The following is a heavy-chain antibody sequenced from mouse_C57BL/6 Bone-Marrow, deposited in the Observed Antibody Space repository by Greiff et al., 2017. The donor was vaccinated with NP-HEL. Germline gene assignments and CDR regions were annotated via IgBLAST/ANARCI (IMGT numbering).Heavy chain of an antibody. V-gene: IGHV1-69*01. CDR2: IDPSDSYP. D-gene: IGHD2-4*01. CDR3: ASGLYDYDFVY. Sequence: QVQLQQPGAELVMPGASVKLSCKASGYTFTSYWMHWVKQRPGQGLEWIGEIDPSDSYPNYTQQFKGKSTLTVDKSSSTAYMQLRSLTSEDSAVYYCASGLYDYDFVYWGQGTALTVSS. J-gene: IGHJ2*01. CDR1: GYTFTSYW.